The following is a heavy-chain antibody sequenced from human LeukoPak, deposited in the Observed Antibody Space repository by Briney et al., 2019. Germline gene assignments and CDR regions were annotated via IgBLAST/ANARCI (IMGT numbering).Heavy chain of an antibody. CDR3: ARGSGSMITFGGVIAKGAFDI. V-gene: IGHV4-59*01. CDR1: GGSISSYY. Sequence: SETLSLTCTVSGGSISSYYWGWIRQPPGKGLEWIGYIYYSGSTNYNPSLKSRVTISVDTSKNQFSLKLSSVTAADTAVYYCARGSGSMITFGGVIAKGAFDIWGQGTLVTVSS. J-gene: IGHJ4*02. D-gene: IGHD3-16*02. CDR2: IYYSGST.